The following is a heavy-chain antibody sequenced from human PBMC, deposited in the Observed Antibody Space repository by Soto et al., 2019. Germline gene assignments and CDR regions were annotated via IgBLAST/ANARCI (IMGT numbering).Heavy chain of an antibody. CDR1: GGSFSGYY. CDR2: INHSGST. D-gene: IGHD3-10*01. CDR3: ARVAVRGVIIKRSWFDP. Sequence: SETLSLTCAVYGGSFSGYYWSWIRQPPGKGLEWIGEINHSGSTNYNPSLKSRVTISVDTSKNQFSLKLGSVTAADTAVYYCARVAVRGVIIKRSWFDPWGQGTLVTVSS. V-gene: IGHV4-34*01. J-gene: IGHJ5*02.